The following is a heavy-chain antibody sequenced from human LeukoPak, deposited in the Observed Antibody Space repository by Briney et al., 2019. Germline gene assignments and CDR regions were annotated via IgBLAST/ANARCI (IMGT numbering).Heavy chain of an antibody. CDR3: ASQIRAMAATQVS. CDR1: GFTFRNYW. CDR2: IKPDGSDR. Sequence: PGGSLRLSCAASGFTFRNYWMNWVRQAPGKGLEWVADIKPDGSDRYYVDSVKGRFTISRDNVENSVFLQMNSLRAEDTAVYYCASQIRAMAATQVSWGQGTLVTVSS. D-gene: IGHD1-26*01. V-gene: IGHV3-7*01. J-gene: IGHJ5*02.